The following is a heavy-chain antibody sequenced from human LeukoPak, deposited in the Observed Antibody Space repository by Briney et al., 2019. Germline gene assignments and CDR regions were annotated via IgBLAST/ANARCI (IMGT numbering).Heavy chain of an antibody. D-gene: IGHD5-24*01. Sequence: GSLRLSCAASGFTFSTYDMHWVRQAAGEGLEWVSGIGAAGDTYYPGSVKGRFTISRENAKNFLFLQMNSLGVGDTAVYYCARAARINGYNYFDYWGQGTLVTVSS. J-gene: IGHJ4*02. CDR2: IGAAGDT. CDR1: GFTFSTYD. V-gene: IGHV3-13*01. CDR3: ARAARINGYNYFDY.